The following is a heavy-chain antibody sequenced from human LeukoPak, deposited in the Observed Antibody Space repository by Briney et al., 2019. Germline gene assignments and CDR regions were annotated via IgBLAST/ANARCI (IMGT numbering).Heavy chain of an antibody. J-gene: IGHJ4*02. CDR3: ARVGGSWYMDH. CDR1: NGAINGSY. V-gene: IGHV3-7*03. D-gene: IGHD6-13*01. CDR2: IKQDGSER. Sequence: ETLSLTCTVSNGAINGSYWSWIRRPPGKGLEWVANIKQDGSERFYGDSVTGRFTISRDNAKNSLYLQMNSLRAEDTAVYYCARVGGSWYMDHWGQGTLVTVSS.